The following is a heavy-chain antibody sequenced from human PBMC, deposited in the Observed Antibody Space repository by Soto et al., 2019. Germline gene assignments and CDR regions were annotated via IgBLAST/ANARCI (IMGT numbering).Heavy chain of an antibody. CDR1: GYTFTSYG. J-gene: IGHJ3*02. D-gene: IGHD2-21*02. Sequence: ASVKVSCKASGYTFTSYGISWVRQAPGQGLEWMGWISDNNGNTNYAQKLQASVTMTTDTSTSTAYIELSNLRSDDTGGYYGAEFSGDLTSFDIWGQGTLVTGSS. CDR2: ISDNNGNT. CDR3: AEFSGDLTSFDI. V-gene: IGHV1-18*01.